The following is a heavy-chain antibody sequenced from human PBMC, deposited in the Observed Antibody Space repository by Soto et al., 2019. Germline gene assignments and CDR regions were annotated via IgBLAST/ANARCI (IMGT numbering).Heavy chain of an antibody. CDR2: MNPNSGNT. Sequence: QVQLVQSGAEVKKPGASVKVSCKASGYTFTSYDINWVRQATGQGLEWMGWMNPNSGNTGYAQKFQDRVTMIRNTSISTAYMELSNLRFEDTAVYFCVRSSNWSYFRHWGQGTLVTVSS. J-gene: IGHJ1*01. CDR3: VRSSNWSYFRH. CDR1: GYTFTSYD. V-gene: IGHV1-8*01. D-gene: IGHD6-13*01.